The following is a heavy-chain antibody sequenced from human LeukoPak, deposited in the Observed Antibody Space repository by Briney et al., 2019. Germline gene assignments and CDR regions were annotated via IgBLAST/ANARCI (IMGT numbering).Heavy chain of an antibody. D-gene: IGHD6-13*01. CDR1: GYTFTGYY. J-gene: IGHJ4*02. V-gene: IGHV1-2*02. CDR3: AREPGIAAAGTDY. CDR2: INPNSGGT. Sequence: ASVKVSCKASGYTFTGYYMRWVRQAPGQGLEWMGWINPNSGGTNYAQKFQGRVTMTRDTSISTAYMELSRLRSDDTAVYYCAREPGIAAAGTDYWGQGTLVTVSS.